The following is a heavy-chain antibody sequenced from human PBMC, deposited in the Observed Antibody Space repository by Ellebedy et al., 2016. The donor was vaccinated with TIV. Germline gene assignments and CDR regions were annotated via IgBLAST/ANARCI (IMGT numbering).Heavy chain of an antibody. CDR1: GFTFSSYD. J-gene: IGHJ4*02. Sequence: GESLKISCAASGFTFSSYDMIWVRQAPGKGLEWVSAISSSGSSTYYADSVKGRFTISRDNSKNTLYLQMNSLRAEDTALYYCAKGREGYSGRKSLGYWGQGTLVTVSS. CDR3: AKGREGYSGRKSLGY. V-gene: IGHV3-23*01. D-gene: IGHD1-26*01. CDR2: ISSSGSST.